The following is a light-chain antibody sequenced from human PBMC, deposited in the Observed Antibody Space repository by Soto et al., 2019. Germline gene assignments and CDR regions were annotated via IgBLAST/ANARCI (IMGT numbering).Light chain of an antibody. CDR3: TSWTTSTTMI. Sequence: QSALTQPASVSGSPGQSITISCTGTSSDIGADNFVYWYQQHPGKAPKLMLYDVNIRPSGVSYRFSGSKSGNTASLTISGLQAEDEADYYCTSWTTSTTMIFGGGTKVTVL. CDR2: DVN. CDR1: SSDIGADNF. V-gene: IGLV2-14*03. J-gene: IGLJ2*01.